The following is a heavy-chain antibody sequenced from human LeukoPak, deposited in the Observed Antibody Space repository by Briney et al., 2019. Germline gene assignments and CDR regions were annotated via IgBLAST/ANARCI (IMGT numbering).Heavy chain of an antibody. J-gene: IGHJ6*02. CDR3: ERDRRVGFVEGLLSSDDIKTKPQHDYGMDV. Sequence: SETLSLTCTVSGGSISSYYWSCIRQPPGKGLEWVGYIYYSGSTNYNPSLKSRVTISVDRSKNQFSLKLRFVTAADTAVYYCERDRRVGFVEGLLSSDDIKTKPQHDYGMDVWGQGTTVTVSS. D-gene: IGHD3-3*02. V-gene: IGHV4-59*01. CDR1: GGSISSYY. CDR2: IYYSGST.